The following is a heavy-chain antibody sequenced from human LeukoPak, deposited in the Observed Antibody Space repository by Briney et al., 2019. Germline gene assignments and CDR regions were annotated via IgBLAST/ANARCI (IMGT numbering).Heavy chain of an antibody. V-gene: IGHV3-7*01. D-gene: IGHD5-12*01. CDR2: IKHDGSEKQDGSEK. Sequence: GGSLRLSCAASGFTFSQYWMSWVRQAPGKGLEWVANIKHDGSEKQDGSEKNYVDSVKGRFTISRDNAKNSLSLQMNSLRAEDTAVYYCAGGGATSFDYWGQGILVTVSS. CDR1: GFTFSQYW. CDR3: AGGGATSFDY. J-gene: IGHJ4*02.